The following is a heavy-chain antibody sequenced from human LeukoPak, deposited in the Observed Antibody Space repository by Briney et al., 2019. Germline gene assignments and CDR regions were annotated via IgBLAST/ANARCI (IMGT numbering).Heavy chain of an antibody. V-gene: IGHV3-21*01. CDR3: AREWWQYSSTWKGAFDI. J-gene: IGHJ3*02. Sequence: GGSLRLSCAASGFTFSSYSMNWVRQAPGKGLEWVSSISSSSSYIYYADSVKGRFTISRDNAKNSLYLQMNSLRAEDTAVYYCAREWWQYSSTWKGAFDIWGQGTMVTVSS. CDR2: ISSSSSYI. CDR1: GFTFSSYS. D-gene: IGHD6-13*01.